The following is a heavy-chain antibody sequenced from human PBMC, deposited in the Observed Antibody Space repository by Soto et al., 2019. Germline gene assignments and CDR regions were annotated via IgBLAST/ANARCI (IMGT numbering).Heavy chain of an antibody. Sequence: GGSLRLSCAASGFTFSSYSMNWVRQAPWKGLEWVSYISSSSSTIYYADSVKGRFTISRDNAKNSLYLQMNSLRDEDTAVYYCARDWGYYDSSGYLHYYYYGMDVWGKGTTVTVSS. D-gene: IGHD3-22*01. CDR1: GFTFSSYS. V-gene: IGHV3-48*02. CDR3: ARDWGYYDSSGYLHYYYYGMDV. J-gene: IGHJ6*04. CDR2: ISSSSSTI.